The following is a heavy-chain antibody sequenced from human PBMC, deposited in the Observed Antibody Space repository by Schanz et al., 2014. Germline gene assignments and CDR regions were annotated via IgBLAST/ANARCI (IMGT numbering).Heavy chain of an antibody. D-gene: IGHD1-26*01. J-gene: IGHJ5*02. CDR2: THNTGST. Sequence: QVQLQESGPGLVKPSQTLSLTCAVSGGSISSGDYSWSWIRQPPGKGLEWIGFTHNTGSTYYNPSIKSRVTIPLDTSDTRFSLRLRSVTAADTAVYYCARARVIVGATVSWFDPWGQGTLVTVSS. CDR3: ARARVIVGATVSWFDP. CDR1: GGSISSGDYS. V-gene: IGHV4-30-4*07.